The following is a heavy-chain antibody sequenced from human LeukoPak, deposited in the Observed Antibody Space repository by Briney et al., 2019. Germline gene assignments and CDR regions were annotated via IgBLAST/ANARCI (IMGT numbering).Heavy chain of an antibody. Sequence: SQTLSLTCTVSGGSISSGGYYWSWIRQPPGKGLEWIGYIYHSGSTYYNPSLKSRVTISVDRSKNQFSLKLSSVTAADTAVYYCARGAYYGLDTNWFDPWGQGTLVIVSS. CDR2: IYHSGST. CDR1: GGSISSGGYY. J-gene: IGHJ5*02. D-gene: IGHD3-10*01. CDR3: ARGAYYGLDTNWFDP. V-gene: IGHV4-30-2*01.